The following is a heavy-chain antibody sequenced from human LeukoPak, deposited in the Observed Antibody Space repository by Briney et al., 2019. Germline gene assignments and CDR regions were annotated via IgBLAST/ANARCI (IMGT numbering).Heavy chain of an antibody. V-gene: IGHV3-30*14. Sequence: GGSLRLSCAASGFTFSSYAMHWVRQAPGKGLDWVALISYDGSNKYYADSVKGRFTISRDNSKNTLYLQMNTLRAEDTAVYYCARVSQLSASGWKYYYYYYMDVWGKGTTVTISS. D-gene: IGHD6-19*01. CDR1: GFTFSSYA. CDR3: ARVSQLSASGWKYYYYYYMDV. CDR2: ISYDGSNK. J-gene: IGHJ6*03.